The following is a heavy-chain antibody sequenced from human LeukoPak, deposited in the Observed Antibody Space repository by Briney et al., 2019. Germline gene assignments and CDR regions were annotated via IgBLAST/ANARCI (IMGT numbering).Heavy chain of an antibody. CDR3: ACCFQAEAGKRYYYFDY. CDR1: GYTFTGYY. Sequence: GASLKVSCKASGYTFTGYYIHWVRQDPGQGLEWMGLINPNSSGTNYGQDLQGRGTMTRDTSISTTYMELSRLRSDDTAVYYCACCFQAEAGKRYYYFDYWGQGTLVTVSS. J-gene: IGHJ4*02. D-gene: IGHD3-9*01. V-gene: IGHV1-2*02. CDR2: INPNSSGT.